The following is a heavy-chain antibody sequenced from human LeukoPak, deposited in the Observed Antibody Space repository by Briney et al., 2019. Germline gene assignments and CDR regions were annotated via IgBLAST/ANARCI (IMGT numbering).Heavy chain of an antibody. V-gene: IGHV3-49*04. CDR3: TRANCVNGVCYHFDC. CDR2: IRKKGFGGTT. J-gene: IGHJ4*02. D-gene: IGHD2-8*01. CDR1: GFTFGDYA. Sequence: GGSLRLSCTASGFTFGDYAMSWVRQAPGKGLEWVGFIRKKGFGGTTEYAASVKGRFTISRDDSKSIAYLQMNSLKTEDTAVYYCTRANCVNGVCYHFDCWDQGTLVTVSS.